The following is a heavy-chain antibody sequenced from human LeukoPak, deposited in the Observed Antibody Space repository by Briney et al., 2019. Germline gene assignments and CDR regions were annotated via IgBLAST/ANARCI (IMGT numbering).Heavy chain of an antibody. J-gene: IGHJ3*02. Sequence: SQTLSLTCTVSGGSISSGGYYWSWIRQHPGKGLEWIGYIYYSGSTYYDPSLRSRVTISVDTSKNQFSLNLSSVTAADTAVYFSARRRVVVASTDGASGAFDIWGQGTMVTVSS. D-gene: IGHD2-15*01. CDR2: IYYSGST. CDR1: GGSISSGGYY. CDR3: ARRRVVVASTDGASGAFDI. V-gene: IGHV4-31*03.